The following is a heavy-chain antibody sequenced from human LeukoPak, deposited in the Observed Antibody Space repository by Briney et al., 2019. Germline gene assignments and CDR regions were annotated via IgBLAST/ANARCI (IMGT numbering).Heavy chain of an antibody. D-gene: IGHD6-13*01. J-gene: IGHJ6*02. CDR1: GFTFGDYY. CDR3: AKDMEVSGEYSSSWYSGMDV. Sequence: GGSLRLSCAASGFTFGDYYMSWIRQAPGKGLEWVSYISSSGSTIYYADSVKGRFTISRDNAKNSLYLQMNSLRAEDTALYYCAKDMEVSGEYSSSWYSGMDVWGQGTTVTVSS. CDR2: ISSSGSTI. V-gene: IGHV3-11*01.